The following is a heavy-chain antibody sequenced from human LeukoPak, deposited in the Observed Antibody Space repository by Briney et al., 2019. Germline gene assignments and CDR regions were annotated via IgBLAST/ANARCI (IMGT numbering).Heavy chain of an antibody. CDR1: GYIFTSYD. Sequence: ASVKVSCKASGYIFTSYDISWVRQAPGQGLEWMGWISAYNGNTNYAQKLQGRVTMTTDTSTSTAYMELRSLRSDDTAVYYCARDRRIVVVVAAIYYYYGMDVWGQGTTVTVSS. CDR3: ARDRRIVVVVAAIYYYYGMDV. V-gene: IGHV1-18*01. J-gene: IGHJ6*02. CDR2: ISAYNGNT. D-gene: IGHD2-15*01.